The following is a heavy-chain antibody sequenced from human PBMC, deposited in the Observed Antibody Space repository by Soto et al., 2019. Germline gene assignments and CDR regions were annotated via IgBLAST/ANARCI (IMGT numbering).Heavy chain of an antibody. V-gene: IGHV5-51*01. J-gene: IGHJ3*02. Sequence: PGESLKISCKGSGYSFTSYWIGWVRQMPGKGLEWMGIIYPGDSDTRYSPSFESRVSISIDTSKNQLSLKLNSVTAADTAVYYCASDGYLGGGPRENNWNDLHPDIWGQGTMVTVSS. D-gene: IGHD1-20*01. CDR2: IYPGDSDT. CDR1: GYSFTSYW. CDR3: ASDGYLGGGPRENNWNDLHPDI.